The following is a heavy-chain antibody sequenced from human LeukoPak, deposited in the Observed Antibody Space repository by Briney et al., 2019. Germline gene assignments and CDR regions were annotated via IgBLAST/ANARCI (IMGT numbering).Heavy chain of an antibody. Sequence: PGGSLRLSCAVAGFTLSDYYMSWIRQAPGKGREWDSYISSSARTIYNTDSVKGPFTSSRDKAKNTLYLQMNSLRAEDTAVYRCATSIAGAGTWDAFDIWGQGTMVTVSS. CDR2: ISSSARTI. V-gene: IGHV3-11*01. D-gene: IGHD6-19*01. CDR1: GFTLSDYY. J-gene: IGHJ3*02. CDR3: ATSIAGAGTWDAFDI.